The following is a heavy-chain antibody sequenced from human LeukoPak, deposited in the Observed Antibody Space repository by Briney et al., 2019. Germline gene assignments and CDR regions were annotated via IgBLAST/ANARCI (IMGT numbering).Heavy chain of an antibody. CDR1: GGTFSSYA. D-gene: IGHD6-19*01. J-gene: IGHJ4*02. CDR3: AKDLMPYSSGSLFDY. Sequence: GASVKVSCKASGGTFSSYAISWVRQAPGQGLEWMGGIIPIFGTANYAQKFQGRVTITADESTSTAYMELSSLRSEDTAVYYCAKDLMPYSSGSLFDYWGPGILVTVSS. V-gene: IGHV1-69*13. CDR2: IIPIFGTA.